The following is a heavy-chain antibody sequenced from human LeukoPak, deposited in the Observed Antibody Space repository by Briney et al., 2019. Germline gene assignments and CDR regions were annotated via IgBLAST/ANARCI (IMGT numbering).Heavy chain of an antibody. V-gene: IGHV4-34*01. CDR1: GGSFSGYY. D-gene: IGHD5-18*01. CDR2: INHSGST. CDR3: ARGNSSRGYSYGPSTYGMDV. J-gene: IGHJ6*02. Sequence: ETLSLTCAVYGGSFSGYYWSWIRQPPGKGLEWIGEINHSGSTNYNPSLKSRVTISVDTSKNQFSLKLSSVTAADTAVYYCARGNSSRGYSYGPSTYGMDVWGQGTTVTVSS.